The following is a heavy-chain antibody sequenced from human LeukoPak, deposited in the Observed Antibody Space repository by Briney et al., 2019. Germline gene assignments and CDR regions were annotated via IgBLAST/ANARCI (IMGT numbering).Heavy chain of an antibody. CDR1: GDSINNYY. J-gene: IGHJ6*03. D-gene: IGHD1-26*01. CDR3: ARISPSSGTYWGSLYYYMDV. Sequence: SETLSLTCTVSGDSINNYYWTWIRQPPGQGLEWIGYISFSGTTNYNPSLKSRVTISLDTSNNQFSLKLTSVTAADTAVYYCARISPSSGTYWGSLYYYMDVWGKGTTVTVSS. V-gene: IGHV4-59*01. CDR2: ISFSGTT.